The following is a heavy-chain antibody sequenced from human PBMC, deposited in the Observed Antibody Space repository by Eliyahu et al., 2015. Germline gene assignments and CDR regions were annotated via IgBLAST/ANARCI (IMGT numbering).Heavy chain of an antibody. V-gene: IGHV3-11*01. CDR3: ARSIVGATIGGYYGMDV. CDR2: ISSSGSTI. Sequence: QVQLVESGGGXVKPGGSLXLSCAASXFPXXSCYMSWIRQAPGKGLEWVSYISSSGSTIYYADSVKGRFTISRDNAKNSLYLQMNSLRAEDTAVYYCARSIVGATIGGYYGMDVWGQGTTVTVSS. J-gene: IGHJ6*02. CDR1: XFPXXSCY. D-gene: IGHD1-26*01.